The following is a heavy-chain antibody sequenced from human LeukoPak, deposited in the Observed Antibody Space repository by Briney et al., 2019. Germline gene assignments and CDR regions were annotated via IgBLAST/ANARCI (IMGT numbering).Heavy chain of an antibody. CDR3: AKDRVLSDY. CDR2: FSGSGGST. V-gene: IGHV3-23*01. D-gene: IGHD3-10*01. Sequence: GGSLRLSCAASGFIFSNYAMSWVRQAPGKGLQWVSAFSGSGGSTYYADSVKGRFTISRDNSKNILYLQMNSLRSEDTAVYHCAKDRVLSDYWGQGTLVTVSS. J-gene: IGHJ4*02. CDR1: GFIFSNYA.